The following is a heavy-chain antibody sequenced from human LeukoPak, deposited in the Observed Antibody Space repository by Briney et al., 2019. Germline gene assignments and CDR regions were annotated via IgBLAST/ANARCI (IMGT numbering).Heavy chain of an antibody. CDR2: ISCDGSNK. CDR1: GFTFSSYG. CDR3: AKDLQSAIDY. Sequence: GGSLRLSCAASGFTFSSYGMHWVRQAPGKGLEWVAVISCDGSNKYYADSVRGRFTISRDNSKNTLYLQMNSLRAEDTAVYYCAKDLQSAIDYWGQGTLVTVSS. V-gene: IGHV3-30*18. J-gene: IGHJ4*02.